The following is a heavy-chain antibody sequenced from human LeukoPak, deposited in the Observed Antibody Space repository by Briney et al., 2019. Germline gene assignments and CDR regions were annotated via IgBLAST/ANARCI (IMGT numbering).Heavy chain of an antibody. CDR3: ARAGIVPKYYDFWSGQYYYYYMDV. J-gene: IGHJ6*03. CDR2: IYTRGST. Sequence: SETLSLTCTVSGGSISSYYWSWIRQPAGKGLEWIGRIYTRGSTKYSPSLKSRVTLSVDTSKNQFSLKLSSVTAADTAVYYCARAGIVPKYYDFWSGQYYYYYMDVWGKGTTVTVSS. D-gene: IGHD3-3*01. V-gene: IGHV4-4*07. CDR1: GGSISSYY.